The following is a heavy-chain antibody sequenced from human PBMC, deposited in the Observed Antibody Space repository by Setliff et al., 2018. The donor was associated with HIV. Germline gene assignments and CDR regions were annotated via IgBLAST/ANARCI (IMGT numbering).Heavy chain of an antibody. D-gene: IGHD3-22*01. J-gene: IGHJ4*02. CDR2: IIPMLGIT. Sequence: SVKVSCKAYGGTFSSYAIAWVRQAPGQGLECMGGIIPMLGITNYAQKFQGRVTMTRDTSTSTVYMELSSLRSEDTAVYYCATTKGLRSGYDYWGQGTLVTV. V-gene: IGHV1-69*10. CDR1: GGTFSSYA. CDR3: ATTKGLRSGYDY.